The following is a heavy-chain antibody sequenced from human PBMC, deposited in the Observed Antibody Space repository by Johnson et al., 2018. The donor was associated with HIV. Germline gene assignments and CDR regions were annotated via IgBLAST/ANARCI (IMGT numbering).Heavy chain of an antibody. D-gene: IGHD3-3*01. J-gene: IGHJ3*02. CDR1: GFTFSSYG. V-gene: IGHV3-30*02. CDR2: IRYDESNK. Sequence: QVQLVESGGGVVQPGGSLRLSCAASGFTFSSYGMHWVRQAPGKGLEWVAFIRYDESNKYYADSLKGRFTISRDNSKNTLYLQMNSLRVEDTAVYYCARDLVSIFGVVRSTDGFDIWGQGTMVTVSS. CDR3: ARDLVSIFGVVRSTDGFDI.